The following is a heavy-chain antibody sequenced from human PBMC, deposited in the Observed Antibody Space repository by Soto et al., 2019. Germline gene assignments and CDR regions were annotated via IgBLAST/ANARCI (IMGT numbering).Heavy chain of an antibody. V-gene: IGHV3-21*02. D-gene: IGHD1-1*01. Sequence: EVELVESGGGLVKPGGSLRLSCAASGFTFNSYSVNWVRHAPGKGLEWVASISSGSVNIDFADSVKGRFTISRDEVTNAVSLQMDSLRVEDTGIYYCARYDAFKAFDLWGQGTMVTVSS. CDR3: ARYDAFKAFDL. CDR2: ISSGSVNI. CDR1: GFTFNSYS. J-gene: IGHJ3*01.